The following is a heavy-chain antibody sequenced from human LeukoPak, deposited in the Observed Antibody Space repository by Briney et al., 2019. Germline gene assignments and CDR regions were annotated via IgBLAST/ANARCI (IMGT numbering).Heavy chain of an antibody. Sequence: GGSLRLSCAASGFTFSNSAMSWVRQAPGKGLEWVSTLSGSGITTYYADSVKGRFTISRDNSKNTLYLQMNSLRAEDTAVYYCAKGIYSSGWSYFDYWGHGTLVTVSS. CDR1: GFTFSNSA. CDR3: AKGIYSSGWSYFDY. V-gene: IGHV3-23*01. J-gene: IGHJ4*01. CDR2: LSGSGITT. D-gene: IGHD6-19*01.